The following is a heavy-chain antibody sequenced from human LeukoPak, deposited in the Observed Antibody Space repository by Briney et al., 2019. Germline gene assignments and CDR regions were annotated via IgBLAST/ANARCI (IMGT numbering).Heavy chain of an antibody. CDR1: GYTFTSYY. D-gene: IGHD3-22*01. Sequence: ASVKVSCKASGYTFTSYYMHWVRQAPGQGLEWMGWINPNSGGTNYAQKFQGRVTMTRDTSISTAYMELSRLRSDDTAVYYCARGPKYYYDSSGYPQDYYYYYMDVWGKGTTVTVSS. V-gene: IGHV1-2*02. J-gene: IGHJ6*03. CDR2: INPNSGGT. CDR3: ARGPKYYYDSSGYPQDYYYYYMDV.